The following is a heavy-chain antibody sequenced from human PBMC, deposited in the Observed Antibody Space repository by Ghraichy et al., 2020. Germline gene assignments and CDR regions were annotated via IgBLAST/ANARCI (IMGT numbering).Heavy chain of an antibody. CDR1: GGSISSSSYY. V-gene: IGHV4-39*01. D-gene: IGHD6-6*01. CDR2: IYYSGST. Sequence: SETLSLTCTVSGGSISSSSYYWGWIRQPPGKGLEWIGSIYYSGSTYYNPSLKSRVTISVDTSKNQFSLKLSSVTAADTAVYYCARHSSSTPESYFDYWGQGTLVTVSS. CDR3: ARHSSSTPESYFDY. J-gene: IGHJ4*02.